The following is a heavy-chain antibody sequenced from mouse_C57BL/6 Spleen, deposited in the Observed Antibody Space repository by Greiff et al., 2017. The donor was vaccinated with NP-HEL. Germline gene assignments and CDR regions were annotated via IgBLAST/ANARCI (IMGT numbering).Heavy chain of an antibody. J-gene: IGHJ3*01. CDR3: ARGDYSNSGFAY. Sequence: EVNVVESGGGLVKPGGSLKLSCAASGFTFSDYGMHWVRQAPEKGLEWVAYISSGSSTIYYADTVKGRFTISRDNAKNTLFLQMTSLRSEDTAMYYCARGDYSNSGFAYWGQGTLVTVSA. CDR1: GFTFSDYG. CDR2: ISSGSSTI. V-gene: IGHV5-17*01. D-gene: IGHD2-5*01.